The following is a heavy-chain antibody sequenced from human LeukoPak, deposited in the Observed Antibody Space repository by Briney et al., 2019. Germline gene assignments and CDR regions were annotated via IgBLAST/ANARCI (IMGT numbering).Heavy chain of an antibody. CDR2: INPNSGGT. Sequence: ASVKVSCKASGYTFTGYYMHWVRQAPGQGLEWMGWINPNSGGTNYAQKFQGRVTMTRDTSISTAYMELSRLRSDDTAVYYCARDTAAAGTDAFDIWGQGTMVTVSS. CDR3: ARDTAAAGTDAFDI. J-gene: IGHJ3*02. CDR1: GYTFTGYY. D-gene: IGHD6-13*01. V-gene: IGHV1-2*02.